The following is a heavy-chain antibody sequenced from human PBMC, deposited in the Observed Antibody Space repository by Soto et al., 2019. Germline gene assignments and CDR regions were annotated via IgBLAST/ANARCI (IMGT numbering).Heavy chain of an antibody. J-gene: IGHJ6*02. CDR3: ARARVATSFGLTHYHYCMDV. V-gene: IGHV4-30-4*01. Sequence: PSETLSLTCTVSGGSISSGDYYWSWIRQPPGKGLEWIGYIYYSGSTYYNPSLKSRVTISVDTSKNQFSLKLSSLTAADTAVSFSARARVATSFGLTHYHYCMDVWDQGTTVAVSS. D-gene: IGHD3-3*01. CDR1: GGSISSGDYY. CDR2: IYYSGST.